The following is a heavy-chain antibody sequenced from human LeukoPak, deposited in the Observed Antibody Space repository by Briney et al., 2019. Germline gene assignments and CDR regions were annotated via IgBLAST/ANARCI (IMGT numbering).Heavy chain of an antibody. D-gene: IGHD1-26*01. CDR3: AKDSQAGVGSYLDY. CDR2: ISGSGGST. J-gene: IGHJ4*02. V-gene: IGHV3-23*01. Sequence: GGSLRLSCAASGFTFSSYAMSWVRQAPGKGLEWVSAISGSGGSTYYADSVKGRFTISRDNSKNTLYLQMNSLRAEDTAVYYCAKDSQAGVGSYLDYWGQGTLVIVSS. CDR1: GFTFSSYA.